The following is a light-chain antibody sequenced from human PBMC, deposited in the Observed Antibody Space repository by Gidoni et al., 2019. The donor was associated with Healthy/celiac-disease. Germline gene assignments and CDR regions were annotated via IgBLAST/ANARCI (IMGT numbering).Light chain of an antibody. CDR3: QSYDSSLSGYV. CDR1: SSHIGAGYD. Sequence: QSVLTQPHSVSGAPGQRATITCTGSSSHIGAGYDVHWYQQLPGPAPKLHLYGTSNRPSGVPDRFSGSKSGTSASLAITGLQAEDEADYYFQSYDSSLSGYVFGGGTKLTVL. CDR2: GTS. J-gene: IGLJ2*01. V-gene: IGLV1-40*01.